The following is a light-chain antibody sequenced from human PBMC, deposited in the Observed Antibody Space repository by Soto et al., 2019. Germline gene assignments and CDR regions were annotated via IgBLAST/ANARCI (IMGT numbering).Light chain of an antibody. CDR1: QSVSSN. V-gene: IGKV3-15*01. CDR3: QQYNNWPRT. CDR2: GAS. J-gene: IGKJ1*01. Sequence: EIVMTQAPATLSVSPGERATLSCSASQSVSSNLAWYQQKPGQAPRLLIYGASTRATGIPARFSGSGSGTEFTLTISSLQSAYFAVYYLQQYNNWPRTFGQGTKVEIK.